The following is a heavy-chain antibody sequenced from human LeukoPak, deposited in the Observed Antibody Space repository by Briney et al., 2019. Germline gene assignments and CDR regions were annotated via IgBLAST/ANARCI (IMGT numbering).Heavy chain of an antibody. D-gene: IGHD6-13*01. CDR2: IKQDGSER. Sequence: GGSLRLSCAASGFTFNNYAMSWVRQAPGKGLEWVASIKQDGSERYYVDSVKGRFTISRDNAENSVHLQMNSLRVEDTAVYYCARQSSTQYSLYFQDWGQGTLVPVSS. CDR3: ARQSSTQYSLYFQD. J-gene: IGHJ1*01. V-gene: IGHV3-7*01. CDR1: GFTFNNYA.